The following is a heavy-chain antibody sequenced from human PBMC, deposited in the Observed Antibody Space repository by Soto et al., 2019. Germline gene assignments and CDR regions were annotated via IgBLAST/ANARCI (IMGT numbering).Heavy chain of an antibody. Sequence: GGSLRLSCAASGFTFSSLGMDWVRQAPGKGLESVAVIWYDGSNKYYADSVKGRFTISRDNSKNTMYLQVNSLRAEDTAVYYCARDYSRYYGMDVWGQGTTVTVSS. D-gene: IGHD2-15*01. CDR3: ARDYSRYYGMDV. CDR2: IWYDGSNK. J-gene: IGHJ6*02. CDR1: GFTFSSLG. V-gene: IGHV3-33*08.